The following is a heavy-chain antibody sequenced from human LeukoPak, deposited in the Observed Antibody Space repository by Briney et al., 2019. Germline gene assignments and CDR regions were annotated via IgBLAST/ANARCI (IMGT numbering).Heavy chain of an antibody. CDR1: GFTFSSYG. V-gene: IGHV3-23*01. D-gene: IGHD3-10*01. CDR2: ISGSGGST. Sequence: GGTLRLSCAASGFTFSSYGMSWVRQAPGKGLEWVSAISGSGGSTYYADSVKGRFTISRDNSKNTLYLQMNSLRAEDTAVYYCAREYLVTMVRGVHNWFDPWGQGTLVTVSS. CDR3: AREYLVTMVRGVHNWFDP. J-gene: IGHJ5*02.